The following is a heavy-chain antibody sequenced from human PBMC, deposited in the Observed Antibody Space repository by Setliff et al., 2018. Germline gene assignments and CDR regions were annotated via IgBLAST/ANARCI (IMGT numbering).Heavy chain of an antibody. Sequence: ASVKVSCKTSGYNFRNYGISWVRQVPGQGLEWMGWISGYKSNPNYLQKMQGRLTMTTDTSTSTAYMELRSLRSDGTAIYYCARVSLPAAIVRFDSWGQGTLVTVSS. CDR1: GYNFRNYG. V-gene: IGHV1-18*04. CDR2: ISGYKSNP. CDR3: ARVSLPAAIVRFDS. J-gene: IGHJ4*02. D-gene: IGHD2-2*01.